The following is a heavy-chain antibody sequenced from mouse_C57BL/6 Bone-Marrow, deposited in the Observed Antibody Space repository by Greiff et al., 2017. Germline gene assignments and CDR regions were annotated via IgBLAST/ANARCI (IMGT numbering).Heavy chain of an antibody. Sequence: QVQLQQSGAELVRPGTSVKVSCKASGYAFTNYLIEWVKQRPGQGLEWIGVINPGSGGTNYTEKFKGKATLTADKSSSTAYMQLSSLTSEDSAVYFCARGGLTYPWFAYWGQGTLVTVSA. J-gene: IGHJ3*01. CDR2: INPGSGGT. V-gene: IGHV1-54*01. CDR3: ARGGLTYPWFAY. D-gene: IGHD3-1*01. CDR1: GYAFTNYL.